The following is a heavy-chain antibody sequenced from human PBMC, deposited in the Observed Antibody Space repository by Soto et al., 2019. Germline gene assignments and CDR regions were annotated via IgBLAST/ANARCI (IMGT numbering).Heavy chain of an antibody. Sequence: HSQTLSLTCAISGDSVSSNSAAWNWIRQSPSRGLEWLGRTYYRSKWYNDYAVSVKSRITINPDTSKNQFSLQLNSVTPEDTAVYYCARETQLTIFGVVPYYYYGMDVWGQGTTVTVSS. CDR1: GDSVSSNSAA. V-gene: IGHV6-1*01. CDR2: TYYRSKWYN. CDR3: ARETQLTIFGVVPYYYYGMDV. J-gene: IGHJ6*02. D-gene: IGHD3-3*01.